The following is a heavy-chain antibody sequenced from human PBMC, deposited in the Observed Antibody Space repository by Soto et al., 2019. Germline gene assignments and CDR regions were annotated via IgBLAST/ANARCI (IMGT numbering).Heavy chain of an antibody. Sequence: QVQLVQSGAEVKKPGASVKVSCKASGYTFTSYAMHWVRQAPGQRLEWMGWINAGNGNTKYSQKFQGRVTITRDTYASTAYMELSSLRSEDTAVYYCARDKPDIVVVVAATGGAFDIWGQGTMVTVSS. CDR2: INAGNGNT. CDR3: ARDKPDIVVVVAATGGAFDI. J-gene: IGHJ3*02. V-gene: IGHV1-3*01. CDR1: GYTFTSYA. D-gene: IGHD2-15*01.